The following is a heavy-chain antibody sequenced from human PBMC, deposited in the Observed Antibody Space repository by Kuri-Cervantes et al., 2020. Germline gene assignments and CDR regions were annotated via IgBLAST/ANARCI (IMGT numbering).Heavy chain of an antibody. D-gene: IGHD3-3*01. V-gene: IGHV3-11*04. J-gene: IGHJ6*03. Sequence: GESLKISCDVYGGSFSGYYWSWNRQAPGKGLEWVSYISSSGSTIYYADPVKGRFTISRDNAKNSLYLQMNSLRAEDTAVYYCARIPTYYDFWSVTTLYYYYMDVWGKGTTVTVSS. CDR3: ARIPTYYDFWSVTTLYYYYMDV. CDR2: ISSSGSTI. CDR1: GGSFSGYY.